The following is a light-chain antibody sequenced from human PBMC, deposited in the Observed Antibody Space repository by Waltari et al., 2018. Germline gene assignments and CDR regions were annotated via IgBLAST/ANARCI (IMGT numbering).Light chain of an antibody. Sequence: DIVLTQSPATLSLSPGERATLSCRASQSVRSYLTWYQQKPGQAPRLLIYDASNRATGSPARFSGSGSGTYFTLTISSLEPEDFGVYYCQQRSNWPLTFGGGTKVEIK. V-gene: IGKV3-11*01. J-gene: IGKJ4*01. CDR2: DAS. CDR3: QQRSNWPLT. CDR1: QSVRSY.